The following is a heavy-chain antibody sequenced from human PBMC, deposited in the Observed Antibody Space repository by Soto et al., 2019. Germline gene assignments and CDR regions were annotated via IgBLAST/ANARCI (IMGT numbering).Heavy chain of an antibody. V-gene: IGHV5-51*01. CDR1: GYSFTSYW. J-gene: IGHJ5*02. Sequence: GESLKISCKGSGYSFTSYWIGWVRQMPGKGLEWMGIIYPGDSDTRYSPSFQGQVTISADKSISTAYLQWSSLKASDTAMYYCARLPSLAGTTTELLWFDPWGQGTLVTVYS. CDR2: IYPGDSDT. CDR3: ARLPSLAGTTTELLWFDP. D-gene: IGHD4-17*01.